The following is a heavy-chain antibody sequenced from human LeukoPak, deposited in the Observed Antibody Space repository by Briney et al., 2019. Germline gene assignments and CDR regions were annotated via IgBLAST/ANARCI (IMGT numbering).Heavy chain of an antibody. CDR3: ARHRFAGYSSSSSGRRYFDY. CDR1: GGSISSYY. D-gene: IGHD6-13*01. Sequence: PSETLSLTCTASGGSISSYYWSWIRQPPGKGLEWIGNIYGSGSTNYNPSLKSRVTISVDTSKNQFSLKLSSVTAADTAVYYCARHRFAGYSSSSSGRRYFDYWGQGTLVTVSS. V-gene: IGHV4-59*08. J-gene: IGHJ4*02. CDR2: IYGSGST.